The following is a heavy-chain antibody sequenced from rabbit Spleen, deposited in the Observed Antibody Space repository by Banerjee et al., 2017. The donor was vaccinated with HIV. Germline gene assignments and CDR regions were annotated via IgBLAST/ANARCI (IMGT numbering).Heavy chain of an antibody. CDR3: ARDSGSSFSSYGMDL. V-gene: IGHV1S45*01. CDR2: IDTSSSDFT. Sequence: QEQLEESGGDLVKPEGSLTLTCTASGVSLNDKDVMCWVRQAPGKGLEWIACIDTSSSDFTYFASWAKGRFTISKTSSTTVTLQMTSLTAADTATYFCARDSGSSFSSYGMDLWGQGTLVTVS. CDR1: GVSLNDKDV. J-gene: IGHJ6*01. D-gene: IGHD8-1*01.